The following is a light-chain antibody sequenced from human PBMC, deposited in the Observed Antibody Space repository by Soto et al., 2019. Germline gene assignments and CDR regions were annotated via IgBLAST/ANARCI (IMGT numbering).Light chain of an antibody. CDR2: SNN. CDR1: SSNIGSNY. V-gene: IGLV1-47*02. Sequence: QSALTQPPSASGTPGQRVTISCSGSSSNIGSNYVCWYQHLPGTAPKLLIYSNNQRPSGVPDRFSGSKSGTSASLAISGRRSEDEADYYCATWYDSLRGHYVFGTGTKVTVL. CDR3: ATWYDSLRGHYV. J-gene: IGLJ1*01.